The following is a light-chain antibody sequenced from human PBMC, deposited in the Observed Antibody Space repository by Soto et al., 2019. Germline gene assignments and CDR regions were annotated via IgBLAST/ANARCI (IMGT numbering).Light chain of an antibody. J-gene: IGKJ1*01. CDR2: GAS. CDR1: QSFRGL. Sequence: EVVLTQSPVTLSLSPAERATLSCRASQSFRGLLAWYQQKPGQAPRLLIYGASSRATGSPDRFRGSGSGTDFTLTISRLEPEDFAVYYCQQYGSSPWTFGQGTKVDI. CDR3: QQYGSSPWT. V-gene: IGKV3-20*01.